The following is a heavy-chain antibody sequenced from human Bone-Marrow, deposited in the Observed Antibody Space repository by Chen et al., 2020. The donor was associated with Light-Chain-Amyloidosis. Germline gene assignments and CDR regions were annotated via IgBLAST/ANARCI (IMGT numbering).Heavy chain of an antibody. J-gene: IGHJ4*02. V-gene: IGHV3-23*04. CDR3: AKDRCTSISCSDFDY. Sequence: GQLVESGGGLVQPGGSLRLSCVGSGFTFSNYAMTWVRQAPGKGLEWFSVARGGDGPTYYADSVRRRFTIYRDNSKNTLYLQMNSLRSEDTAVYYCAKDRCTSISCSDFDYWGQGTLVTVSS. D-gene: IGHD2-2*01. CDR1: GFTFSNYA. CDR2: ARGGDGPT.